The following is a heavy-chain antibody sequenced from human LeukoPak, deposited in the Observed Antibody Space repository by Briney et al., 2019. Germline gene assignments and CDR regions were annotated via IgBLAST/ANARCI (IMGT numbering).Heavy chain of an antibody. J-gene: IGHJ3*02. CDR1: GGTFSSYA. CDR2: IIPIFGTA. CDR3: AVFPGIVGATPLRNDAFDI. Sequence: GASVKVSCKASGGTFSSYAISWVRQAPGQGLEWMGGIIPIFGTANYAQNFQGRVTITADESTATAYMELSRLRSDDTAVYYCAVFPGIVGATPLRNDAFDIWGQGTMVTVSS. D-gene: IGHD1-26*01. V-gene: IGHV1-69*13.